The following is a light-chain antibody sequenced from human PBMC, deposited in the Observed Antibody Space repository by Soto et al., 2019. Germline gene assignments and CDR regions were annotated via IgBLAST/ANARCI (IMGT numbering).Light chain of an antibody. CDR2: GNS. J-gene: IGLJ1*01. CDR1: SSNIGAGYD. V-gene: IGLV1-40*01. Sequence: QSVLTQPPSVSGAPGQRVTISCTGSSSNIGAGYDVHWYQQLPGTAPKLLIYGNSNRPSGVPYRFSGSKSGTSASLAITGLQAEDEADYYCQSYDSSLSGFYVFGTGTKATVL. CDR3: QSYDSSLSGFYV.